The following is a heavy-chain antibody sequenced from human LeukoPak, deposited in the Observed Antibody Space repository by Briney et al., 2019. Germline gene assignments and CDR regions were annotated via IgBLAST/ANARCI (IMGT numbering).Heavy chain of an antibody. J-gene: IGHJ4*02. CDR2: ISGDGART. CDR3: AKEQRLYSSSPFDY. D-gene: IGHD6-13*01. Sequence: GGSLRLSCAASGFTFSSYAMSWVRQAPGKGLEWVSAISGDGARTYYADSVKGRFTISRDNSKNTLYLQMNSLRAEDTAVYYCAKEQRLYSSSPFDYWGQGTLVTVSS. CDR1: GFTFSSYA. V-gene: IGHV3-23*01.